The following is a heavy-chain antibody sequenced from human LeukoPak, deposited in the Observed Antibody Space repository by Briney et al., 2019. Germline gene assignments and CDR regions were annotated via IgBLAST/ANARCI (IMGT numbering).Heavy chain of an antibody. CDR1: GLIASNNY. V-gene: IGHV3-53*01. CDR3: AREERYYFNY. D-gene: IGHD1-1*01. Sequence: PGGSLRLSCAASGLIASNNYLNWVRQAPGEGLEWVSVIYTGGDTYYADSGKGRFTISRDTSKNTLYLQMNSLRVEDTAVYYCAREERYYFNYWGQGTLVTVSS. CDR2: IYTGGDT. J-gene: IGHJ4*02.